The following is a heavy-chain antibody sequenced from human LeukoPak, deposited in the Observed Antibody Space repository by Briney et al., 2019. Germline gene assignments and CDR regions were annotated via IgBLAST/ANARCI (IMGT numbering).Heavy chain of an antibody. CDR3: ASDLAGYSGN. CDR1: GFTFSSYA. J-gene: IGHJ4*02. Sequence: GGSLRLSCAASGFTFSSYAMHWVRQALGKGLEYVSAISSNGGSTYYANSVKGRFTISRDNSKSTLYLQMGSLRAEDMAVYYCASDLAGYSGNWGQGTLVTVSS. D-gene: IGHD6-13*01. CDR2: ISSNGGST. V-gene: IGHV3-64*01.